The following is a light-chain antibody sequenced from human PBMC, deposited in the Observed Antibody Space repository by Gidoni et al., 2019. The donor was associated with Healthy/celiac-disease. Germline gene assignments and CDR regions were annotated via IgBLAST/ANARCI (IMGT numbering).Light chain of an antibody. Sequence: SYELTQPPSVSVSPGQTASITCSGDKLGDKYACWYQQKPGQSPVLVIYQDSKRPSGIPERFSGSNSGNTATLTISGAQAMDEADYYCQAWGSSTVVFGGGXKLTVL. V-gene: IGLV3-1*01. CDR3: QAWGSSTVV. J-gene: IGLJ2*01. CDR2: QDS. CDR1: KLGDKY.